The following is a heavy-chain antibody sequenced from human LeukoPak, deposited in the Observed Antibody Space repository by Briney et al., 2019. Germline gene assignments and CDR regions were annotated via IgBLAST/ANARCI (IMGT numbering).Heavy chain of an antibody. J-gene: IGHJ3*02. V-gene: IGHV4-59*08. CDR3: ARITDRTIFGEIMHGFDI. D-gene: IGHD3-3*01. Sequence: SETLSLTCTVSGGSISRYYWSWIRQPPGKGLEWIGYIYYSGSTNYNPSLKSRVTISVDTSKNQFSLKLSSVTAADTAVYYCARITDRTIFGEIMHGFDIWGQGTPVTVSS. CDR1: GGSISRYY. CDR2: IYYSGST.